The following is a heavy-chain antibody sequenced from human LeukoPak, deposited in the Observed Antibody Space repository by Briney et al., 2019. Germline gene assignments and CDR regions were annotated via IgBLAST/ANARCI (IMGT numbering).Heavy chain of an antibody. V-gene: IGHV3-64D*09. CDR3: ARFGWVPPTHFDY. CDR1: GFTFSSYA. J-gene: IGHJ4*02. Sequence: GSLRLSCSASGFTFSSYAMHWVRQAPGKGLEYVSAISSNGGSTYYADSVKGRFTISRDNSKNTLYLQMSSLRAEDTAVYYCARFGWVPPTHFDYWGQGTLVTVSS. CDR2: ISSNGGST. D-gene: IGHD3-10*01.